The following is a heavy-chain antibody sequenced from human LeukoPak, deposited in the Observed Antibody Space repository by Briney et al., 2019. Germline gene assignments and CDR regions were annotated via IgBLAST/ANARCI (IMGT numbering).Heavy chain of an antibody. J-gene: IGHJ4*02. CDR3: AKDTNRGYALPRGYFDY. D-gene: IGHD5-12*01. CDR1: GFTFDDYA. CDR2: IIWNSGSI. Sequence: PGRSLRLSCAASGFTFDDYAMHWVRQAPGKGLEWVSGIIWNSGSIGYADSGKGRFTISRDNAKNSLYLQMNTLRAKELALSYCAKDTNRGYALPRGYFDYWGQGTLVTVSS. V-gene: IGHV3-9*03.